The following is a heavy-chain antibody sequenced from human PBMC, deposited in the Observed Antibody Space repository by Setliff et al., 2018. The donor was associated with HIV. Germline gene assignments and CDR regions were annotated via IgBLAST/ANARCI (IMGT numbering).Heavy chain of an antibody. CDR2: INWRSEK. J-gene: IGHJ4*02. V-gene: IGHV3-48*01. CDR3: VRDKSWAFDY. Sequence: GGSLRLSCAASGCSFGDYTFNWVRQAPGKGLEWLSYINWRSEKYYADSVKGRFTISRDNGKSSVYLQINSLIAEDTAVYYCVRDKSWAFDYWGQGTLVTVSS. CDR1: GCSFGDYT.